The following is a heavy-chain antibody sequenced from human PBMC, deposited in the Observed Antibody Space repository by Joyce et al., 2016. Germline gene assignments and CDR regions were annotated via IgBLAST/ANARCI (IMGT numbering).Heavy chain of an antibody. D-gene: IGHD6-13*01. J-gene: IGHJ4*02. CDR3: ARMGGAAAPFDY. CDR1: GGSINSVGYY. V-gene: IGHV4-31*03. CDR2: IYYSGDS. Sequence: QVQLQESGPGLVKPSQTLSLTCTVSGGSINSVGYYWSWIRPHPGKGLEWIGYIYYSGDSYYNPSLKSRVTISLDTSRNQFSLNLSSVTAADTAVYYCARMGGAAAPFDYWGQGTLVAVSS.